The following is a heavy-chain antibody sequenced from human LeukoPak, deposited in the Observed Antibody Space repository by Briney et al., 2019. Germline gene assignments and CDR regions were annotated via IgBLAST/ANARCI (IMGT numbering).Heavy chain of an antibody. Sequence: SETLSPTCTVSGGSISSYYWSWIRQPPGEGLEWIGYIYYSGSTNYNPSLKSRVTISVDTSKNQFSLKLSSVTAADTAVYYCARGSGGYDDFDYWGQGTLVTVSS. D-gene: IGHD5-12*01. CDR2: IYYSGST. CDR3: ARGSGGYDDFDY. J-gene: IGHJ4*02. V-gene: IGHV4-59*01. CDR1: GGSISSYY.